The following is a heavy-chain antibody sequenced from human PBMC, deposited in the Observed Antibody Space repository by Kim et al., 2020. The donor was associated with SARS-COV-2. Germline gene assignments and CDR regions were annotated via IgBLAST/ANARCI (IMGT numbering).Heavy chain of an antibody. V-gene: IGHV4-39*01. J-gene: IGHJ2*01. CDR1: GGSISSSSYY. Sequence: SETLSLTCTVSGGSISSSSYYWGWIRQPPGKGLEWIGSIYYSGSTYYNPSLKSRVTISVDTSKNQFSLKLSSVTAADTAVYYCASLGEVVVNSYFDLWGRGTLVTVSS. D-gene: IGHD3-22*01. CDR2: IYYSGST. CDR3: ASLGEVVVNSYFDL.